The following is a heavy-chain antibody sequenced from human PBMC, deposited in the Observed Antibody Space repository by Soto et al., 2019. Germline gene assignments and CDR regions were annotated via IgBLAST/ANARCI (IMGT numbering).Heavy chain of an antibody. CDR2: ISAYNGYT. D-gene: IGHD3-16*01. CDR1: GYTFSSYG. CDR3: ARGGYLDF. J-gene: IGHJ4*02. V-gene: IGHV1-18*01. Sequence: QVQLVQSGAEVKKPGASVKVSCRASGYTFSSYGISWVRQAPGQGLEWVGWISAYNGYTNDVQKFQGRVTMTKDTSTNTAYMELRSLRSDDTAIYYCARGGYLDFWGQGTLVTVSS.